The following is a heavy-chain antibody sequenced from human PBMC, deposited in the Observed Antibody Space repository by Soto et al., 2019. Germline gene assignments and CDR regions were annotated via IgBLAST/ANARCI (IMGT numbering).Heavy chain of an antibody. V-gene: IGHV3-30-3*01. CDR2: ISYDDGNVR. CDR3: ARAQGGAYFPHDGFDM. J-gene: IGHJ3*02. D-gene: IGHD1-26*01. CDR1: GFPFSEYA. Sequence: QEHLVESGGGVVQPGRSLRLSCVASGFPFSEYAMHWVRQAPGKGLEWVAVISYDDGNVRYYADCVQGRFTGSRDNSKNTLFLQMDSLRSEDTAVYYCARAQGGAYFPHDGFDMWGQGTVVTVSS.